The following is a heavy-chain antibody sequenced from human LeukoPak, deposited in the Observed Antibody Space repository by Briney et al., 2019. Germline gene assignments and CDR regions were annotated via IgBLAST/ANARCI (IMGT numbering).Heavy chain of an antibody. V-gene: IGHV3-7*04. CDR3: ARNMGDY. CDR1: GFTFTTYW. D-gene: IGHD2/OR15-2a*01. Sequence: GGSPRLSCAASGFTFTTYWMTWVRQAPGKGLEWVANINQDGSEKNYVDSVKGRFTISRDNAKNSLSLQMDSLRAEDTALYYCARNMGDYWGQGTLVTVSS. J-gene: IGHJ4*02. CDR2: INQDGSEK.